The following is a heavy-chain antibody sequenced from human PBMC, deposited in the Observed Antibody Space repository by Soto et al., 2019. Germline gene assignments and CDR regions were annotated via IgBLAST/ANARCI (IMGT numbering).Heavy chain of an antibody. D-gene: IGHD2-2*01. CDR3: ASRRDVVSTLRDYSYGMRV. V-gene: IGHV4-39*01. CDR1: GGSVRSSSYY. J-gene: IGHJ6*02. Sequence: SETLSLTCAVSGGSVRSSSYYWGWIRQPPGMGLEWIGSVYFGGSTYYNSSLMSRVTISIDTSKNQFSLKLTSVSAADTAVYYCASRRDVVSTLRDYSYGMRVWGHGTSVTVSS. CDR2: VYFGGST.